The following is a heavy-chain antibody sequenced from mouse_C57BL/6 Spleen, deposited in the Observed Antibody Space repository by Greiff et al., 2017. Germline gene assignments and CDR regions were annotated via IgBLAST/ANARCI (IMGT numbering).Heavy chain of an antibody. Sequence: QVQLQQSGAELVRPGASVKLSCKASGYTFTDYYINWVKQRPGQGLEWIARIYPGSGNTYYNEKFKGKATLTAEKSSSTAYMQLSSLTSEDSAVYFCARALNGEGAYWGQGTLVTVSA. J-gene: IGHJ3*01. V-gene: IGHV1-76*01. CDR2: IYPGSGNT. CDR1: GYTFTDYY. CDR3: ARALNGEGAY.